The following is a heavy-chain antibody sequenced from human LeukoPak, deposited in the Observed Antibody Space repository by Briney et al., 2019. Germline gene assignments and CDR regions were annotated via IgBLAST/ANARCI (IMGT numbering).Heavy chain of an antibody. CDR3: ARLIGDRTIYDY. D-gene: IGHD6-6*01. CDR2: INQGGSET. Sequence: PGGSLRLSCAASGFTFRTYWMSWVRQAPGKGLEWVASINQGGSETYYVESVKGRFTISRDNAMNSFFLQMNSLRAEDTVVYYCARLIGDRTIYDYWGQGTLVTVSS. J-gene: IGHJ4*02. V-gene: IGHV3-7*01. CDR1: GFTFRTYW.